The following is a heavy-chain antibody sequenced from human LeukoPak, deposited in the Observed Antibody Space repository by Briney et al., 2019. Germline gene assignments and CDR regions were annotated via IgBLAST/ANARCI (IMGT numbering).Heavy chain of an antibody. CDR2: ISSSGSTI. CDR3: ARYCSGGSCYLRYYYYGMDV. J-gene: IGHJ6*04. Sequence: QPGGSLRLSCAASGFTFSSYEMNWVRQAPGKGLEWVSYISSSGSTIYYADSVEGRFTISRDNAKNSLYLQKNSLRAEDTAVYYCARYCSGGSCYLRYYYYGMDVWGKGTTVTVSS. V-gene: IGHV3-48*03. D-gene: IGHD2-15*01. CDR1: GFTFSSYE.